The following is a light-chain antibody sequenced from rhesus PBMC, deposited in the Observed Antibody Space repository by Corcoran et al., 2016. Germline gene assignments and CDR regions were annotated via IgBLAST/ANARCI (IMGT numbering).Light chain of an antibody. V-gene: IGKV4-1*01. J-gene: IGKJ1*01. CDR2: KAS. CDR1: QSLLYSSNNKNY. CDR3: LHYSSSPRT. Sequence: DIVMTQSPDSLAVSPGERVTINCKSSQSLLYSSNNKNYLAWYQQKPGKAPKLLIYKASSLQSGVPSRFSGRGSGTDVTLTISGREPEDFATYYCLHYSSSPRTFGQGTKVEIK.